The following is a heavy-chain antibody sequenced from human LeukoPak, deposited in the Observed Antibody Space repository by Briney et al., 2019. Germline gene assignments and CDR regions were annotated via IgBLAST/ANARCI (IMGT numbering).Heavy chain of an antibody. CDR1: GGSVSSGSHY. CDR2: IYYSGST. D-gene: IGHD5-18*01. V-gene: IGHV4-61*01. J-gene: IGHJ4*02. CDR3: AREAMYSYGNNFDY. Sequence: SETLSLTCTVSGGSVSSGSHYWRWIRQPPGTGLEWIGYIYYSGSTNYNPSLKSRVTISVDTSKNQFSLKLSSVTAADTAVYHCAREAMYSYGNNFDYWGQGTLVTVSS.